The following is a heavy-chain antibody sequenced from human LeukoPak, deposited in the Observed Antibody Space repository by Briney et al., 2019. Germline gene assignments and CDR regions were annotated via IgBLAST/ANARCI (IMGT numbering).Heavy chain of an antibody. CDR3: AKEESRLGYDFWSEGFRFDY. Sequence: GGSLRLSCAASGFTFSSYAMSWVRQAPGKGLEWVSAISGSGGSTYYADSVKGRFTISRDNSKNTLYLQMNSLRAEDTAVYYCAKEESRLGYDFWSEGFRFDYWGQGTLVTVSS. D-gene: IGHD3-3*01. J-gene: IGHJ4*02. CDR1: GFTFSSYA. V-gene: IGHV3-23*01. CDR2: ISGSGGST.